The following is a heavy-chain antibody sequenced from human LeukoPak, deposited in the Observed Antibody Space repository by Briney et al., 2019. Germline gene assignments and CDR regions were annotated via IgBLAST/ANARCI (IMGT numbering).Heavy chain of an antibody. CDR1: EFSLSPSGVR. V-gene: IGHV2-5*02. CDR3: AHSRESGYYPYNYYYYIDV. D-gene: IGHD3-22*01. CDR2: IYWDDDK. J-gene: IGHJ6*03. Sequence: GPTLVKPTQTLTLTCTFSEFSLSPSGVRVGWIRQPSGKALEWLALIYWDDDKRYSPSLKSTLTITNDTSKNQVVLTMTTMDPLDTTTYYCAHSRESGYYPYNYYYYIDVWGKGTTVTVSS.